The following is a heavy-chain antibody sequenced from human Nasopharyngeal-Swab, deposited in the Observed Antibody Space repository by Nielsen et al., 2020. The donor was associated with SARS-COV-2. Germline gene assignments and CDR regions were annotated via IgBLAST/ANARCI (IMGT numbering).Heavy chain of an antibody. D-gene: IGHD1-7*01. CDR1: GYTFTTYT. Sequence: ASVKVSCKASGYTFTTYTIYWVRQAPGQRLEWMGWINAGNGNTKYSQKFQGRVTITRDTSASTAYMELSSLRSEDTAVYYCARGRLTGTTRYYGMDVWGQGTTVTVSS. CDR2: INAGNGNT. CDR3: ARGRLTGTTRYYGMDV. V-gene: IGHV1-3*01. J-gene: IGHJ6*02.